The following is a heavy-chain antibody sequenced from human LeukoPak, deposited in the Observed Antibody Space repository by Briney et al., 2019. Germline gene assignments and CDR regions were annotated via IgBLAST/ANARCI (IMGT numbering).Heavy chain of an antibody. J-gene: IGHJ4*02. V-gene: IGHV4-31*03. CDR2: IYYSGST. D-gene: IGHD3-22*01. CDR1: GGSISSGGYY. Sequence: PSQTLSLTCTVSGGSISSGGYYWSWIRQHPGKGLEWIGYIYYSGSTYYNPSLKSRVTISVDTSKIQFSLKLSSVTAADTAVYYCARVPDYSYYYDSSGHFDYWGQGTLVTVSS. CDR3: ARVPDYSYYYDSSGHFDY.